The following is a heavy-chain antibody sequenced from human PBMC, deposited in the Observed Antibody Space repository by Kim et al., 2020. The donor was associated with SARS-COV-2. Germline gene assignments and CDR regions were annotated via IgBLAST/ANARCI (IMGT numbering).Heavy chain of an antibody. Sequence: YYADSVKCRFTISRDNAKNSLYLQMNSLRAEDTAVYYCARAGVVVSSGFYWGQGTLVTVSS. CDR3: ARAGVVVSSGFY. J-gene: IGHJ4*02. V-gene: IGHV3-21*01. D-gene: IGHD2-15*01.